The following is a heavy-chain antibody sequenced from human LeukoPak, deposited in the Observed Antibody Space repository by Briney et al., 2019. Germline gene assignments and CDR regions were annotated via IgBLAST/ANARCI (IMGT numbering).Heavy chain of an antibody. CDR3: ARVGYSGYDFGWFDP. J-gene: IGHJ5*02. Sequence: ASVKVSCKASGYTFTGYYMHWVRQAPGQGLEWMGWINSNSGGTNYAQKFQGRVTMSRDTSFSTAYMELSRLRYDDTAAYYCARVGYSGYDFGWFDPWGQGTLVTVSS. V-gene: IGHV1-2*02. CDR1: GYTFTGYY. D-gene: IGHD5-12*01. CDR2: INSNSGGT.